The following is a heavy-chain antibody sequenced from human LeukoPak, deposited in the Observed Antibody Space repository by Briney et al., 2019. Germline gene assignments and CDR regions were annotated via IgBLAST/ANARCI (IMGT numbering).Heavy chain of an antibody. Sequence: PSETLSLTCAVYGGSFSGYYWSWIRQPPGKGLEWIGEINHSGSTNYNPSLKSRVTISVDTSKNQFSLKLSFVTAADMAVYYCARGSSKPPRTHNWFDPWGQGTLVTVSS. CDR1: GGSFSGYY. J-gene: IGHJ5*02. V-gene: IGHV4-34*01. CDR2: INHSGST. CDR3: ARGSSKPPRTHNWFDP. D-gene: IGHD1/OR15-1a*01.